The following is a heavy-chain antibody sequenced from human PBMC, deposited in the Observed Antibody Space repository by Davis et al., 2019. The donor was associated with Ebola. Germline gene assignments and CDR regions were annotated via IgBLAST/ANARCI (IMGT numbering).Heavy chain of an antibody. CDR1: GGTFSDYY. D-gene: IGHD6-19*01. CDR2: IYYSGST. CDR3: ARDMGQQWLHGMDV. V-gene: IGHV4-59*01. J-gene: IGHJ6*02. Sequence: MPGGSLRLSCAVYGGTFSDYYWSWIRQPPGKGLEWIGYIYYSGSTNYNPSLKSRVTISVDTSKNQFSLKLSSVTAADTAVYYCARDMGQQWLHGMDVWGQGTTVTVSS.